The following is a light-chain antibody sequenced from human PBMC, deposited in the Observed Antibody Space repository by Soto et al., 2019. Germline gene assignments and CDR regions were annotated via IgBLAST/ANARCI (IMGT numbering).Light chain of an antibody. V-gene: IGKV4-1*01. J-gene: IGKJ2*01. CDR3: QQYHTTPYT. CDR2: WAS. Sequence: DIVMTQSPDSLAVSLGERATINCRSSQSVLYSSSNKNYLAWYQQKPGQPPKLLISWASTRESGVPDRFSGSGSGTDFTLTVSSLQAEDVAVYYCQQYHTTPYTFGQGTKLEIK. CDR1: QSVLYSSSNKNY.